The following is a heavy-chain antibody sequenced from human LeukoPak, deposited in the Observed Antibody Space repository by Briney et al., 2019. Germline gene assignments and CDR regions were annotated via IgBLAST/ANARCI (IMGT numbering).Heavy chain of an antibody. J-gene: IGHJ4*02. CDR3: AREDSSGYDY. CDR1: GGSISSYY. Sequence: SETLSLTCTVSGGSISSYYWSWIRQPPGKGLEWIGYIYYSGSTNYNPSLKSRGTISVDTSKNQFSLKLSSVTAADTAVYYCAREDSSGYDYWGQGTLVTVSS. CDR2: IYYSGST. V-gene: IGHV4-59*01. D-gene: IGHD3-22*01.